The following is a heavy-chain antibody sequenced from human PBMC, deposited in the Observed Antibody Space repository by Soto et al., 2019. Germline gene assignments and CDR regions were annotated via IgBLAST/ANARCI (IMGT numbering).Heavy chain of an antibody. J-gene: IGHJ4*02. CDR3: KRDIGGGGGF. V-gene: IGHV3-74*01. CDR1: GFTFSNYW. D-gene: IGHD3-10*01. Sequence: EVQLVESGGGLVQPGGSLRLSCEASGFTFSNYWFHWVRQAPGKGLVWVSRTNQHGTIIDYADFAKGRFTISRDNAKNMLYLKKKGRRAEETAVYYFKRDIGGGGGFWGQGTLVTVSS. CDR2: TNQHGTII.